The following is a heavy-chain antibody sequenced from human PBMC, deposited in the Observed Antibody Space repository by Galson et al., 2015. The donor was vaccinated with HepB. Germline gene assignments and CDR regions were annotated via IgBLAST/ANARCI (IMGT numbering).Heavy chain of an antibody. CDR2: IIPILGIA. D-gene: IGHD3-10*01. Sequence: SVKVSCKASGGTFSSYTISWVRQAPGQGLEWMGRIIPILGIANYAQKFQGRVTITADKSTSTAYMELSSLRSEDTAVYYCARGVTMVRGVIISYWYFDLWGRGTLVTVSS. J-gene: IGHJ2*01. CDR1: GGTFSSYT. V-gene: IGHV1-69*02. CDR3: ARGVTMVRGVIISYWYFDL.